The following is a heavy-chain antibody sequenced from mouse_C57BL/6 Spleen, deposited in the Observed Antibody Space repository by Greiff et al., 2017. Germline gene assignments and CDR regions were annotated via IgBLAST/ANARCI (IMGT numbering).Heavy chain of an antibody. V-gene: IGHV5-16*01. D-gene: IGHD1-1*01. J-gene: IGHJ1*03. CDR1: GFTFSDYY. Sequence: EVKLEESEGGLVQPGSSMKLSCTASGFTFSDYYMAWVRQVPEKGLEWVANINSDGSSTYSLDSLKSSFILSRDNAKNILYLKMSSLKSEDTATYYCARDVLRLETGWYFDVWGTGTTVTVSS. CDR2: INSDGSST. CDR3: ARDVLRLETGWYFDV.